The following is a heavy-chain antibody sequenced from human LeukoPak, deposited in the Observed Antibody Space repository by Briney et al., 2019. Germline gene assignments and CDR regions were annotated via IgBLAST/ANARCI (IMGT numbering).Heavy chain of an antibody. J-gene: IGHJ4*02. CDR2: INWNGGST. CDR1: GFTFDDYG. V-gene: IGHV3-20*04. Sequence: GGSLRLSCAASGFTFDDYGMSWVRQAPGKGLEWVSGINWNGGSTGYVDSVKGRFTISRDNAKNSLYLQMNSLRAEDTALYYCARAKYSSGWYAYMDYWGQGTLVTVSS. CDR3: ARAKYSSGWYAYMDY. D-gene: IGHD6-19*01.